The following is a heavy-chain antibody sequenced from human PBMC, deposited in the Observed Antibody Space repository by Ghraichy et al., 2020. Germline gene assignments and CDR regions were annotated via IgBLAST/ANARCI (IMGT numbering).Heavy chain of an antibody. D-gene: IGHD6-25*01. CDR2: VRKKANGDTT. CDR1: GFLFSDHH. Sequence: GESLNISCAASGFLFSDHHMDWVRQTPGKGLEWVGRVRKKANGDTTIYAASVKGRFIISRDDSKNSLYLQMNSLKTEDMAVYYCARGASGCDYWGQGTLVTVSS. V-gene: IGHV3-72*01. CDR3: ARGASGCDY. J-gene: IGHJ4*02.